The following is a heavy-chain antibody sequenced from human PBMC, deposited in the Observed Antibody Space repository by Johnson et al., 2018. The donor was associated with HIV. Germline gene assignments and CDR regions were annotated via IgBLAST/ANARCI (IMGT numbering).Heavy chain of an antibody. V-gene: IGHV3-30*03. J-gene: IGHJ3*02. CDR2: MSYDGSDK. Sequence: QVQLVESGGGVVRPGGSLRLSCAASGFTFDDYGMSWVRQAPGKGLEWVAVMSYDGSDKYYADSVKGRFTISRDNSKNTLYLQMNSLRAEDTAVYFCARATTPHDAFDIWGRGTMVTVSS. CDR3: ARATTPHDAFDI. CDR1: GFTFDDYG. D-gene: IGHD1-1*01.